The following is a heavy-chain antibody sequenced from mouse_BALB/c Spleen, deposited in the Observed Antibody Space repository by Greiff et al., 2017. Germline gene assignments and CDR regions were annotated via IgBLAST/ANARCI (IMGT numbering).Heavy chain of an antibody. CDR3: ARPYDFAWFAY. J-gene: IGHJ3*01. CDR2: ISSGCGST. CDR1: GFAFSSYD. V-gene: IGHV5-12-1*01. Sequence: EVMLVESGGGLVKPGGSLKLSCAASGFAFSSYDMSWVRQTPEKRLEWVAYISSGCGSTYYPDTVKGRFTISRDNAKNTLYLQMSSLKSEDTAMYYCARPYDFAWFAYWGQGTLVTVSA. D-gene: IGHD2-4*01.